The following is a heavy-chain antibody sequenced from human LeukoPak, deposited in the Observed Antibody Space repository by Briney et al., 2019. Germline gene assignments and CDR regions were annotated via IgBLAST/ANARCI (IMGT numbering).Heavy chain of an antibody. CDR1: GFTFSSYG. CDR3: AKGSSAGRPYYFDY. CDR2: IASDGSST. Sequence: GGSLRLSCAASGFTFSSYGMHWVRQAPGKGLVWVSRIASDGSSTTYADSVKGRFSISRDNAKNTLYLQMNSLRAEDTAMYYCAKGSSAGRPYYFDYWGQGTLVTVSS. D-gene: IGHD3-10*01. V-gene: IGHV3-74*01. J-gene: IGHJ4*02.